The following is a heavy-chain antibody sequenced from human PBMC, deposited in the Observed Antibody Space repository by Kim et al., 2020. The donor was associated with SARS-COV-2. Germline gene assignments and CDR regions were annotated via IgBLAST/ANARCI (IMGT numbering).Heavy chain of an antibody. CDR2: VKSKTDGGTS. CDR1: GFTFTNAW. CDR3: TTGSPGSHYHILTGPANFDY. J-gene: IGHJ4*02. V-gene: IGHV3-15*01. Sequence: GGSLRLSCAASGFTFTNAWMSWVRQAPGKGLEWVGRVKSKTDGGTSDYAAPVKGRFTISRDDSKDTLYLQMNSLKSEDTAVYYCTTGSPGSHYHILTGPANFDYWGQGTLVTVSS. D-gene: IGHD3-9*01.